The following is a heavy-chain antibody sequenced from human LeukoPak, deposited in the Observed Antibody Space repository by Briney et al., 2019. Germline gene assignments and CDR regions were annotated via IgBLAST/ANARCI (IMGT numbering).Heavy chain of an antibody. D-gene: IGHD3-9*01. CDR1: GYSFTSYW. J-gene: IGHJ6*04. Sequence: GESLKISCKGSGYSFTSYWISWVRQMPGKGLVWMGRIDPSDSYNNYSPAFQGHVTISADKSISTAYLQWSSLKASDTAMYYCARPSYDILTGYPNDMDVWGKGTTVTVSS. CDR3: ARPSYDILTGYPNDMDV. CDR2: IDPSDSYN. V-gene: IGHV5-10-1*01.